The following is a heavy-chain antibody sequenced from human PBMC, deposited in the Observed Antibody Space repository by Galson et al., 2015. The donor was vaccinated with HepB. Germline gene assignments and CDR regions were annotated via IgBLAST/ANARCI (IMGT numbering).Heavy chain of an antibody. V-gene: IGHV3-30*18. J-gene: IGHJ4*02. CDR2: ISYDGSNK. Sequence: SLRLSCAASGFTFSSYGMHWVRQAPGKGLEWVAVISYDGSNKYFADSVKGRFTISRDNSKNTLYLQMNSLRAEDTAVYYCAKGQAEGSGSDFDYWGKGTLVTVSS. D-gene: IGHD3-10*01. CDR1: GFTFSSYG. CDR3: AKGQAEGSGSDFDY.